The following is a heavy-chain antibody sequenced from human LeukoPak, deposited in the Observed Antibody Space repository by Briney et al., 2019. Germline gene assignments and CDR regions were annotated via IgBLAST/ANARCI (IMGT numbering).Heavy chain of an antibody. CDR3: AKEGTQGGLDY. D-gene: IGHD3-10*01. Sequence: GGSLRLSCAASALTVSNNYMSWVRQAPGKGLEWVSAISGSGGSTFYADSVKGRFTISRDNSKNTLYLQMNSLRAEDTAVYYCAKEGTQGGLDYWGQGTLVTVSS. CDR1: ALTVSNNY. J-gene: IGHJ4*02. CDR2: ISGSGGST. V-gene: IGHV3-23*01.